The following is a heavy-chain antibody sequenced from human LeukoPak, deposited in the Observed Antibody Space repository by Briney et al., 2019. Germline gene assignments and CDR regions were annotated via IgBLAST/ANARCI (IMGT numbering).Heavy chain of an antibody. CDR2: ISSSGSTI. J-gene: IGHJ4*02. Sequence: PGGSLRLSCAASGFTLSSFAMNWVRQAPGKGLEWVSYISSSGSTIYYADSVKGRFTISRDNAKNSLYLQMNSLRAEDTAVYYCAGGNDYVWGSYRPGFYWGQGTLVTVSS. V-gene: IGHV3-48*03. D-gene: IGHD3-16*02. CDR3: AGGNDYVWGSYRPGFY. CDR1: GFTLSSFA.